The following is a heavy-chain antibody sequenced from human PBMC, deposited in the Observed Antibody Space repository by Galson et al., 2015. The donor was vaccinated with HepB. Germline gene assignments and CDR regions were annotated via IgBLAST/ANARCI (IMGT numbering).Heavy chain of an antibody. CDR3: ARDRGITMIRGIKVDY. J-gene: IGHJ4*02. V-gene: IGHV3-30-3*01. Sequence: SLRLSCAASGFIFSSYAMHWVRQDPGKGLEWVAMISYDGSNEYYADSVKGRFTISRDNSKNTLYLQMNSLRAEDTAVYFCARDRGITMIRGIKVDYWGQGTLVTVSS. CDR1: GFIFSSYA. CDR2: ISYDGSNE. D-gene: IGHD3-10*01.